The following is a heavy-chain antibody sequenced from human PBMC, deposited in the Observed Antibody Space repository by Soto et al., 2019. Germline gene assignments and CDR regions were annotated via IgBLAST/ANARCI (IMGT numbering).Heavy chain of an antibody. D-gene: IGHD7-27*01. CDR2: ISRSGDYT. V-gene: IGHV3-23*01. CDR1: GSSFSAYA. J-gene: IGHJ6*02. CDR3: AKGGFWVHYGMDV. Sequence: EVQLLESGGGLVQPGGSLRLSCAASGSSFSAYAMNWVRQAPGKGLEWVSAISRSGDYTFYSDPVKGRFTISRDNSRNTVYMEMNSLRAEDTAVYYCAKGGFWVHYGMDVWGQGTTVSVSS.